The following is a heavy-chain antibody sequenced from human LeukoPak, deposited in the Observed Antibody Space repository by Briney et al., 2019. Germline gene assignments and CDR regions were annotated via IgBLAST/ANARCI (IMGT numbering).Heavy chain of an antibody. V-gene: IGHV4-59*01. Sequence: SETLSLTCTVSGGSISSYYWSWVRQPPGKGLEWIGYIYYSGSTNYNPSLKSRVTISVDTSKNQFSLKLSSVTAADTAVYYCARGKGWFDPWGQGTLVTVSS. CDR1: GGSISSYY. CDR3: ARGKGWFDP. J-gene: IGHJ5*02. CDR2: IYYSGST.